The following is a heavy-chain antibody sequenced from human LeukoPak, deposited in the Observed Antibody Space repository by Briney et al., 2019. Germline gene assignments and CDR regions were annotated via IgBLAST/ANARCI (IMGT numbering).Heavy chain of an antibody. J-gene: IGHJ4*02. D-gene: IGHD3-10*01. CDR3: ARESMIRGVTHFDY. Sequence: SETLSLTCTVSGGSISSGSYYWNWIRQPAGKGLEWIGRIYISGATNFNPSLQSRVTMSVDTSKDQFSLKLTSVTAADTAVYYCARESMIRGVTHFDYWGQGTLVTVSS. CDR1: GGSISSGSYY. CDR2: IYISGAT. V-gene: IGHV4-61*02.